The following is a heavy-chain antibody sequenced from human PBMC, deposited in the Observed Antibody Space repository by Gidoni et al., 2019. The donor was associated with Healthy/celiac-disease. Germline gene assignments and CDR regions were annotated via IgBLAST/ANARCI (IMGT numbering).Heavy chain of an antibody. J-gene: IGHJ3*02. Sequence: QVQLVESGGGVVQPGRSLRLSCAASGFTFSSYGMHWVRQAPGKGLEWVAVIWYDGSNKYYADSVKGRFTISRDNSKNTLYLQMNSLRAEDTAVYYCARAPTYDFWSGYAFDIWGQGTMVTVSS. CDR1: GFTFSSYG. V-gene: IGHV3-33*01. D-gene: IGHD3-3*01. CDR3: ARAPTYDFWSGYAFDI. CDR2: IWYDGSNK.